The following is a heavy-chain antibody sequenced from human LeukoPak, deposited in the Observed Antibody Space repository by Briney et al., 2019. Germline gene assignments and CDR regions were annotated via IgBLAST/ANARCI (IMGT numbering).Heavy chain of an antibody. J-gene: IGHJ4*02. V-gene: IGHV1-2*02. CDR1: GYTLTGYY. CDR3: ARPEGDY. CDR2: INPNSGDT. Sequence: GASVKVSCKASGYTLTGYYIHWVRQAPRQGLEWMGWINPNSGDTNYAQKFQGRVTMTRDTSISTAYMELSSLRSEDTAVYYCARPEGDYWGQGTLVTVSS.